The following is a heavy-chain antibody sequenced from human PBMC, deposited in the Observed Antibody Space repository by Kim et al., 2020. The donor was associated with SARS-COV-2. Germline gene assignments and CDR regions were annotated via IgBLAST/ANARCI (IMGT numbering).Heavy chain of an antibody. J-gene: IGHJ4*02. CDR3: ARDRRGGSSWVRYFDY. Sequence: GGSLRLSCAASGFTFSSYWMSWVRQAPGKGLEWVANIKQDGSEKYYVDSVKGRFTISRDNAKNSLYLQMNSLRAEDTAVYYCARDRRGGSSWVRYFDYWGQGTLVTVSS. V-gene: IGHV3-7*03. CDR2: IKQDGSEK. CDR1: GFTFSSYW. D-gene: IGHD6-13*01.